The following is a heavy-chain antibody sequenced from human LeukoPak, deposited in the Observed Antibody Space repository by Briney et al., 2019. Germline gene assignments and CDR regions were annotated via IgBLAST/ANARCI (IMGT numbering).Heavy chain of an antibody. Sequence: SSETLSLTCTVSGGSISSNYWSWIRQPPGKGLEWIGYIYYSGSTNYNPSLKSRVIISGDTSKNQFSLKLSSVTAADTAVYYCATLRTPSAYYGMDVWGQGTTVTVSS. CDR1: GGSISSNY. CDR2: IYYSGST. CDR3: ATLRTPSAYYGMDV. V-gene: IGHV4-59*01. J-gene: IGHJ6*02.